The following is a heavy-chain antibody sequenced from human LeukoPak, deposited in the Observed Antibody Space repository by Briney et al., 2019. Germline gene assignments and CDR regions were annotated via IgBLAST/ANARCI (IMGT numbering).Heavy chain of an antibody. CDR1: GFTFSSYA. V-gene: IGHV3-30-3*01. CDR2: ISYDGSNK. Sequence: PGRYLRLSCAASGFTFSSYAMHWVRQAPGKGLEWVAVISYDGSNKYYADSVKGRFTISRDNSKNTLYLQMNSLRAEDTAVYYCATVRSRYSGSYSAFDIWGQGTMVTVSS. D-gene: IGHD1-26*01. CDR3: ATVRSRYSGSYSAFDI. J-gene: IGHJ3*02.